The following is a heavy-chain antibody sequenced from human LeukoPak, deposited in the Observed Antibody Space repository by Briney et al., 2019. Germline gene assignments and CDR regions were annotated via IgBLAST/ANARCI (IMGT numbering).Heavy chain of an antibody. D-gene: IGHD3-10*01. CDR3: ARGLTMVRGVMDY. CDR1: GYTFTGYY. Sequence: ASVKVSCKASGYTFTGYYMHWVRQAPGQGLEWMGWINPNSGGTNYAQKFQGRVTMTRDTSISTAYMELSRLRSDDTAVYYCARGLTMVRGVMDYWGQGTLVTVSS. J-gene: IGHJ4*02. CDR2: INPNSGGT. V-gene: IGHV1-2*02.